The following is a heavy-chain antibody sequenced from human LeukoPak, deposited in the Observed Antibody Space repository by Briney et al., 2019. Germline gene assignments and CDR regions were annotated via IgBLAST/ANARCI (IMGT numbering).Heavy chain of an antibody. Sequence: GEPLKIPCKGPGYTLTSYWISWARQMPGKGLKWMQIIYPGDSDTRYSPSFQGQVTTSADKSISSAYLQWSSLKASDTAMYYCARQRIFYQSDYWGRGTLVTVSS. D-gene: IGHD2-8*01. V-gene: IGHV5-51*01. J-gene: IGHJ4*02. CDR3: ARQRIFYQSDY. CDR2: IYPGDSDT. CDR1: GYTLTSYW.